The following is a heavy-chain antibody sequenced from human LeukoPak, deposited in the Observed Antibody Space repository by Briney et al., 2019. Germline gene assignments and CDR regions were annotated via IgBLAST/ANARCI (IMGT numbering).Heavy chain of an antibody. J-gene: IGHJ4*02. CDR1: GFTFDDYA. V-gene: IGHV3-9*01. CDR3: ARDRRWLQSGFDY. CDR2: ISWNSGSI. D-gene: IGHD5-24*01. Sequence: GGSLRLSCAASGFTFDDYAMHWVRQAPGKGLEWVSGISWNSGSIGYADSVKGRFTISRDNAKNSLYLQMNSLRAEDTAVYYCARDRRWLQSGFDYWGQGTLVTVSS.